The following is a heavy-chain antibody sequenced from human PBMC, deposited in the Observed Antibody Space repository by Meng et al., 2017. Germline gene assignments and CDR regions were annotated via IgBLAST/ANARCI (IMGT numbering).Heavy chain of an antibody. J-gene: IGHJ6*02. D-gene: IGHD5-18*01. CDR3: ARLSVDTAMAIYYYYYGMDV. Sequence: SVKVSCKASGGTFSSYAISWVRQAPGQGLEWMGGIIPIFGTANYAQKFQGRVTITADESTSTAYMEPSSLRSEDTAVYYCARLSVDTAMAIYYYYYGMDVWGQGTTVTVSS. CDR2: IIPIFGTA. CDR1: GGTFSSYA. V-gene: IGHV1-69*13.